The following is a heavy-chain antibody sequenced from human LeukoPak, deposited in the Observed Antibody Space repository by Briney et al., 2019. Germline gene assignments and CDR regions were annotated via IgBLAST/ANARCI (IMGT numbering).Heavy chain of an antibody. Sequence: PAGSLRLSCAASGFTFRNYAMNCVRRPPGKGIQGVTGINANGGSTYYADSVKGRVTICRDNPKNTLYLQMNSLRAEDTAVYYCYYYYDSSGANPRDYWGQKALVTVSS. D-gene: IGHD3-22*01. CDR2: INANGGST. CDR1: GFTFRNYA. CDR3: YYYYDSSGANPRDY. V-gene: IGHV3-23*01. J-gene: IGHJ4*02.